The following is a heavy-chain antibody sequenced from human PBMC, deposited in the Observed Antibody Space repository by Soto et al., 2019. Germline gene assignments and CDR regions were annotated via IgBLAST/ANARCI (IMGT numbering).Heavy chain of an antibody. J-gene: IGHJ6*02. Sequence: ASVRVSCKASGYTFTSYYMHWVRQAPGQGLEWMGIINPSGGSTSYAQKFQGRVTMTRDTSTSTVYMELSSLRSEDTAVYYCARGFNSSGYYLYYYGMDVWGQGNTVTVSS. CDR1: GYTFTSYY. CDR2: INPSGGST. D-gene: IGHD3-22*01. V-gene: IGHV1-46*01. CDR3: ARGFNSSGYYLYYYGMDV.